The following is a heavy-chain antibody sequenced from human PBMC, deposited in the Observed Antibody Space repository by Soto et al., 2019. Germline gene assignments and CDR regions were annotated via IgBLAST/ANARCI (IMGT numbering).Heavy chain of an antibody. J-gene: IGHJ4*02. CDR2: ISSDGSST. CDR3: GRDYWGSVDY. CDR1: GFTFSSYA. V-gene: IGHV3-74*01. D-gene: IGHD2-21*01. Sequence: TGGSLRLSCVASGFTFSSYAMHWVRQAPGEGLVWVSRISSDGSSTTYADSVKGRFTISRDSAKNTLYLQMNSLRAEDTAVYYCGRDYWGSVDYWGQGTLVTVSS.